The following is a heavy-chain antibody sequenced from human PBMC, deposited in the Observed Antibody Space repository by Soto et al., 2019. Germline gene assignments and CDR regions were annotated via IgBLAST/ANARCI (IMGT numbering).Heavy chain of an antibody. CDR2: ISGSGGST. V-gene: IGHV3-23*01. J-gene: IGHJ4*02. D-gene: IGHD3-22*01. Sequence: GGSLRLSCAASGFTFSSYAMSWVRQAPGKGLEWVSAISGSGGSTYYADSVKGRFTISRDNSKNTLYLQMNSLRAEDTAVYYCAKDSTMIVVAPKLFDYWGQGTLVTVSS. CDR3: AKDSTMIVVAPKLFDY. CDR1: GFTFSSYA.